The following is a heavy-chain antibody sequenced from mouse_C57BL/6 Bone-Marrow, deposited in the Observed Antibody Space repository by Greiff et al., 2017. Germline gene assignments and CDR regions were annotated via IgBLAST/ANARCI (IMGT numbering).Heavy chain of an antibody. CDR2: ISSGSSTI. D-gene: IGHD1-1*01. Sequence: EVQGVESGGGLVKPGGSLKLSCAASGFTFSDYGMHWVRQAPEKGLEWVAYISSGSSTIYYADTVKGRFTISRDNAKNILFLQMTSLRSEDTAMYYCARQEYYGSSYPFAYWGQGTLVTVSA. V-gene: IGHV5-17*01. J-gene: IGHJ3*01. CDR3: ARQEYYGSSYPFAY. CDR1: GFTFSDYG.